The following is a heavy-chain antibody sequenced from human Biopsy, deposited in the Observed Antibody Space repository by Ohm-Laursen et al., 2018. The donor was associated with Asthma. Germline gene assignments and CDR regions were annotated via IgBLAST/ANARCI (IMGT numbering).Heavy chain of an antibody. Sequence: SLRLSCTAPGFTFRSYAMHWVRQAPGKGLEWVAVGGSYYDGGLKYYADSVNGRFTVSRDDSKHTLYLQMNSLRPDDTAVYYCARDVMEWYLPAFDFWGQGTLVTVSS. V-gene: IGHV3-30-3*01. J-gene: IGHJ4*02. D-gene: IGHD3-3*01. CDR1: GFTFRSYA. CDR3: ARDVMEWYLPAFDF. CDR2: GGSYYDGGLK.